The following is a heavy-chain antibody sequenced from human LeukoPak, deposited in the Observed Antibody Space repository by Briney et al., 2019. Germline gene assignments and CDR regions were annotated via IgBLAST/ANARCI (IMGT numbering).Heavy chain of an antibody. Sequence: GGSLRLSCTTSGFTFSNAWMSWVRQAPGKGLEWVGRISTKTDGGTTDYAARVKGRFTISRDDSKNTLYLQMNSLRADDTAIYYCAKTYRGELLPRVYNWFDPWGQGTLVTVSS. J-gene: IGHJ5*02. CDR1: GFTFSNAW. CDR3: AKTYRGELLPRVYNWFDP. CDR2: ISTKTDGGTT. D-gene: IGHD1-26*01. V-gene: IGHV3-15*01.